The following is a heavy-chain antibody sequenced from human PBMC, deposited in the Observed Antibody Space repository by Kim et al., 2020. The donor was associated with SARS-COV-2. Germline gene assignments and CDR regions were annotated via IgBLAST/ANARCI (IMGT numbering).Heavy chain of an antibody. CDR3: AREYSYGAFDI. V-gene: IGHV3-74*01. D-gene: IGHD5-18*01. CDR2: T. J-gene: IGHJ3*02. Sequence: TSYARSGKGRFTISRDDAKNTLYLQMNSLRAEDTAVYYGAREYSYGAFDIWGQGTMVTVSS.